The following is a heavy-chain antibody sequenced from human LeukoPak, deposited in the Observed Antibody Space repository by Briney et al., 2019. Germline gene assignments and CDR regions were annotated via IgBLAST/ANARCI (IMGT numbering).Heavy chain of an antibody. J-gene: IGHJ4*02. CDR1: GFSFGAHD. Sequence: PGGSLRLSCAASGFSFGAHDMHWARQAPGKGLEWLAYLASDGTTKYYADSVRGRSTLSRDTSKNTAFLQMNSLTPEDTAVYYCTRDHMWGFDYWGQGILVTVTS. D-gene: IGHD1-26*01. CDR2: LASDGTTK. V-gene: IGHV3-30*02. CDR3: TRDHMWGFDY.